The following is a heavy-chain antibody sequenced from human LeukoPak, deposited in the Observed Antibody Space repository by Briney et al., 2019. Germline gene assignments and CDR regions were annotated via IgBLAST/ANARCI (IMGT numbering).Heavy chain of an antibody. CDR3: ARDHDILTGFDY. CDR1: GGTFSSCA. V-gene: IGHV1-69*04. J-gene: IGHJ4*02. CDR2: IIPIFGIA. Sequence: ASVKVSCKASGGTFSSCAISWVRQAPGQGLEWMGRIIPIFGIANYAQKFQGRVTITADKSTSTAYMELSSLRSEDTAVYYCARDHDILTGFDYWGQGTLVTVSS. D-gene: IGHD3-9*01.